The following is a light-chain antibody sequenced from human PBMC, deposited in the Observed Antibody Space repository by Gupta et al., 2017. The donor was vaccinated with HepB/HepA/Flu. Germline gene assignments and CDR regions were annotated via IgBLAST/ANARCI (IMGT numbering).Light chain of an antibody. J-gene: IGLJ1*01. V-gene: IGLV1-40*01. CDR1: SSNIGAGYD. CDR3: QSYDSSLSGSCV. CDR2: GNS. Sequence: QSVLTQPPSVSGAPGQRVTISCTGSSSNIGAGYDVHWYQQLPGTAPKLLIYGNSNRPSGVPDRFSGSKSGTSASLAITGLQAEDAADYYCQSYDSSLSGSCVFGTGTKVTVL.